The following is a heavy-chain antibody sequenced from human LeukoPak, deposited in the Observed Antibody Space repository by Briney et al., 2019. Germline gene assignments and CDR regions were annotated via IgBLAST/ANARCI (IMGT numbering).Heavy chain of an antibody. J-gene: IGHJ5*02. V-gene: IGHV1-46*01. CDR3: ARKWSSRDWFDP. Sequence: ASVKVSCKASGYIFTTYSIYWGRQAPGQGLEWIGMINPRGDATIYAQKFQGRVTMTSDTSTTTIYMDLSSLKSEDTGLYYCARKWSSRDWFDPWGQGTLVTVSS. CDR2: INPRGDAT. CDR1: GYIFTTYS. D-gene: IGHD2-8*01.